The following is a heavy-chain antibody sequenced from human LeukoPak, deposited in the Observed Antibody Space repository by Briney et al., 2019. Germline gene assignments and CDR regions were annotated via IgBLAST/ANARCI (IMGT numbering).Heavy chain of an antibody. J-gene: IGHJ4*02. CDR3: ARGRYSSTTYYFDY. D-gene: IGHD6-13*01. CDR2: IKKDGNEK. Sequence: GGSLGLSCAASGFTFSSYGMHWVRQAPGKGLEWVANIKKDGNEKYYVDSVKGRFTISRDNAKSSLYLQMNSLRAEDTAVYYCARGRYSSTTYYFDYWGQGTLVTVSS. V-gene: IGHV3-7*03. CDR1: GFTFSSYG.